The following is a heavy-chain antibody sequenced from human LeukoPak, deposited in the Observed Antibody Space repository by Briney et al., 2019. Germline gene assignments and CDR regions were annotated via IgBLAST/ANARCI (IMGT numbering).Heavy chain of an antibody. V-gene: IGHV4-4*09. J-gene: IGHJ4*02. Sequence: SETLSLICTTSGLPISRFFWNWVRQPPGKGLEWIGNIYDGVPTFFNPSLKSRVTISVDTSKGQFSLQLALVTAPYTAVYYCVQTTGWPGFDYWGQGILVTVSS. CDR3: VQTTGWPGFDY. D-gene: IGHD6-19*01. CDR1: GLPISRFF. CDR2: IYDGVPT.